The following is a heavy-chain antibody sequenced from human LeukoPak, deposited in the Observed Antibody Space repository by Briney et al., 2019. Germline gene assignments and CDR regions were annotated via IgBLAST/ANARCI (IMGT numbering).Heavy chain of an antibody. D-gene: IGHD1-1*01. J-gene: IGHJ5*02. CDR2: FYYGGST. CDR3: TRRRAGRLYNWFDP. Sequence: SETLSLTCTVSGGSISSSNDCWDWIRQPPGRGLEWIASFYYGGSTYYNPSLKSRVTISADTSKNQVSLKLRSVTAVDTALYYCTRRRAGRLYNWFDPWGQGTLVTVSS. CDR1: GGSISSSNDC. V-gene: IGHV4-39*01.